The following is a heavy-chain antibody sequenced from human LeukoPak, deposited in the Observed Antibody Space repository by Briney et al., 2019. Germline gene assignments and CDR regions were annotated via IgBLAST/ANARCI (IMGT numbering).Heavy chain of an antibody. CDR2: INPNSGGT. CDR3: ARDVGTGTIQTGLDY. CDR1: GYTFTGYY. D-gene: IGHD1-7*01. J-gene: IGHJ4*02. Sequence: VASVKVSCKASGYTFTGYYMHWVRQAPGQGLEWMGWINPNSGGTNYAQKFQGRVTMTRDTSISTAYMELSRLRSGDTAVYYCARDVGTGTIQTGLDYWGQGTLVTVSS. V-gene: IGHV1-2*02.